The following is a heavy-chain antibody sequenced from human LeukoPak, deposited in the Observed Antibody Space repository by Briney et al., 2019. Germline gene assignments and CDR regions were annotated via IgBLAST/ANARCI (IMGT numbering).Heavy chain of an antibody. J-gene: IGHJ5*02. CDR2: IYYSGST. CDR1: GGSISSSSYY. Sequence: PSETLSLTCTVSGGSISSSSYYWGWIRQPPGKGLEWIGSIYYSGSTYYNPSLKSRVTISVDTSKNQFSLKLSSVTAADTAVYYCARHGGSRGSGPSFDPWGQGTLVTVSS. D-gene: IGHD3-10*01. V-gene: IGHV4-39*01. CDR3: ARHGGSRGSGPSFDP.